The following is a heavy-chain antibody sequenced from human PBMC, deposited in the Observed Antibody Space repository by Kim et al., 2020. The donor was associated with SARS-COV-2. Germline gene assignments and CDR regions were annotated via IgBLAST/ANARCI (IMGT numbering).Heavy chain of an antibody. D-gene: IGHD3-22*01. CDR2: FDPEDGET. J-gene: IGHJ4*02. CDR1: GYTLTELS. V-gene: IGHV1-24*01. CDR3: ATLPRRYYYESSGYYYPHY. Sequence: ASVKVSCKVSGYTLTELSMHWVRQAPGKGLEWMGGFDPEDGETIYAQKFQGRVTMTEDTSTDTAYMELSSLRSEDTAVYYCATLPRRYYYESSGYYYPHYWGQGTLVTVSS.